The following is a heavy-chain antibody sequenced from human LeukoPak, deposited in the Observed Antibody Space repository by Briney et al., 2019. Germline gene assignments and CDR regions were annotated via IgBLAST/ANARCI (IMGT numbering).Heavy chain of an antibody. CDR1: GFTFSTYE. J-gene: IGHJ4*02. V-gene: IGHV3-48*03. D-gene: IGHD6-6*01. CDR2: ISSSGSTI. Sequence: GGSVTLFCAASGFTFSTYEMNWVGQAPGKGLEWVSYISSSGSTIYYADSVKGVFTISRDNAKNSPYLQMNSLRAEDTAVYYCARSRVAALQASDYWGQGTLLTVSS. CDR3: ARSRVAALQASDY.